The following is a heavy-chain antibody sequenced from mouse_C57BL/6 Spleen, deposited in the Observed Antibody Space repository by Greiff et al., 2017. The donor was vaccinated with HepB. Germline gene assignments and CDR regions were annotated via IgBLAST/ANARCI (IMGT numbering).Heavy chain of an antibody. J-gene: IGHJ2*01. V-gene: IGHV3-6*01. Sequence: DVQLQESGPGLVKPSQSLSLTCSVTGYSITSGYYWNWIRQFSGNKLEWMGYISYDGSNNYNPSLKNRISITRDTSKNQFFLKLNSVTTEDTATYYCARGDYYGSSYEDYFDYWGQGTTLTVSS. D-gene: IGHD1-1*01. CDR1: GYSITSGYY. CDR3: ARGDYYGSSYEDYFDY. CDR2: ISYDGSN.